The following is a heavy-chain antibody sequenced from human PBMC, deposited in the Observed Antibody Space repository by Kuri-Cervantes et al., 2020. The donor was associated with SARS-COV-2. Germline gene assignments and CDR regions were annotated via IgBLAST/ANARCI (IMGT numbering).Heavy chain of an antibody. D-gene: IGHD3-3*01. CDR1: GFTFSSYS. J-gene: IGHJ4*02. CDR2: IRSKAYGGTT. Sequence: QTLSLTCAASGFTFSSYSMSWVRQAPGKGLEWVGFIRSKAYGGTTEYAASVKGRFTISRDDSKSIAYLQMNSLKTEDTAVYYCTRDDFWSGYFGYWGQGTLVTVS. CDR3: TRDDFWSGYFGY. V-gene: IGHV3-49*04.